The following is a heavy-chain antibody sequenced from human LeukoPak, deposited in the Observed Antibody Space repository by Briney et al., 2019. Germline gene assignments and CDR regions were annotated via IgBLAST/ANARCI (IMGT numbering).Heavy chain of an antibody. CDR2: IYPGDSDT. CDR1: GYSFSNYW. D-gene: IGHD1-14*01. V-gene: IGHV5-51*01. J-gene: IGHJ4*02. CDR3: ARHPHRGPSHGDY. Sequence: GESLKISCKGSGYSFSNYWIGWVRQMPGKGLEWMGIIYPGDSDTRYSPSFQGQVTISADKSINTAYLQWSSLKASDTAMYYCARHPHRGPSHGDYWGQGTLVTVSS.